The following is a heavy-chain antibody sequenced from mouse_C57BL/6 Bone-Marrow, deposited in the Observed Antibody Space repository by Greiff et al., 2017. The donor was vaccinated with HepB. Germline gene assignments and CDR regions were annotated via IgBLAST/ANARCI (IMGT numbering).Heavy chain of an antibody. J-gene: IGHJ2*01. CDR3: AVITTVAYYFDY. CDR2: IDPSDSYT. Sequence: QVQLKQPGAELVRPGTSVKLSCKASGYTFTSYWMHWVKQRPGQGLEWIGVIDPSDSYTNYNQKFKGKATLTVDTSSSTAYMQLRSLTSEDSAVYYCAVITTVAYYFDYWGQGTTLTVSS. V-gene: IGHV1-59*01. D-gene: IGHD1-1*01. CDR1: GYTFTSYW.